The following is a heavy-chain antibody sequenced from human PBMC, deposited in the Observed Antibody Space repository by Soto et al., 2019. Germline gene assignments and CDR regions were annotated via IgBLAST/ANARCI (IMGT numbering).Heavy chain of an antibody. CDR1: GDSLKNHY. CDR2: IYDSGST. CDR3: ARSSVVRVDYFHF. Sequence: SETLSLTCPVSGDSLKNHYWAWIRHSPGKGLDWIGNIYDSGSTNYSPALESRVSMSVDTSKNLFSLTMNSVTAADAPVYYCARSSVVRVDYFHFCGHGTAVTVS. D-gene: IGHD3-10*01. J-gene: IGHJ4*01. V-gene: IGHV4-59*11.